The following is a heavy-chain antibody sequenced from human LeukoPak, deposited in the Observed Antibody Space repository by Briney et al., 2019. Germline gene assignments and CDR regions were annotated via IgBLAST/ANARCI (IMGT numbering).Heavy chain of an antibody. J-gene: IGHJ4*02. V-gene: IGHV4-38-2*02. CDR1: SYSISSDYY. CDR2: IFHRGTT. D-gene: IGHD5-12*01. CDR3: ARDRHKLVDIVAGILDY. Sequence: SETLSLTCTVSSYSISSDYYWGWIRQPPGKGLEWIGSIFHRGTTYYNPSLKSRVTILVDTSKNQFSLKLSSVTAADTAVYYCARDRHKLVDIVAGILDYWGQGTLVTVSS.